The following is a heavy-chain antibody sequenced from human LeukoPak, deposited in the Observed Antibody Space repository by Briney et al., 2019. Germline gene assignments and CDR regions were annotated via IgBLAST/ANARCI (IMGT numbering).Heavy chain of an antibody. CDR1: GYTLTELS. CDR2: FDPEDGET. D-gene: IGHD3-10*01. CDR3: ARGGPSFGSKYNWFDP. V-gene: IGHV1-24*01. Sequence: GASVKVSCKVSGYTLTELSMHWVRQAPGKGLEWMGGFDPEDGETIYAQKFQGRVTMTEDTSTDTAYMELSRLRSDDTAVYYCARGGPSFGSKYNWFDPWGQGTLVTVSS. J-gene: IGHJ5*02.